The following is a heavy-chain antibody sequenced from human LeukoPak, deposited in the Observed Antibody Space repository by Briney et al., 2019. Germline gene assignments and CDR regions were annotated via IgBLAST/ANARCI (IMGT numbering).Heavy chain of an antibody. V-gene: IGHV3-74*01. D-gene: IGHD5-18*01. J-gene: IGHJ5*02. Sequence: GGSLRLSCAASGFTFSNYWVHWVRQAPGKGLVWVSRINSDGTTTTYADSVKGRFTISRDNAKNTLYLQMNSLRVEDTAVYYCARDPHGYWWFDPWGQGTLVTVYS. CDR1: GFTFSNYW. CDR3: ARDPHGYWWFDP. CDR2: INSDGTTT.